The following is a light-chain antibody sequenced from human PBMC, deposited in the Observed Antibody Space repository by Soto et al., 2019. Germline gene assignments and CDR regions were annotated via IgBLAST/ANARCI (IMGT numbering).Light chain of an antibody. CDR1: QTVGNN. CDR2: GAS. Sequence: EIVMAQSPATLSVSPGERATLSCRASQTVGNNLAWYQHRPGQAPRLLIYGASTRATGIPARFSGSGSGTEFTLIISSLQSEDSAVYYCQQHSNWPLYTFGQGTKLEIK. CDR3: QQHSNWPLYT. V-gene: IGKV3-15*01. J-gene: IGKJ2*01.